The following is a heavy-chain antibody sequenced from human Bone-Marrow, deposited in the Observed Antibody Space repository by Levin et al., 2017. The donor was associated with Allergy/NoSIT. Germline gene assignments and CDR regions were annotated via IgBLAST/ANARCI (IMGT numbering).Heavy chain of an antibody. CDR1: GASIRGYY. CDR2: IYHSGST. J-gene: IGHJ4*02. Sequence: SQTLSLTCSVSGASIRGYYWSWIRQSPGKGLEWIAYIYHSGSTNYNPSLRSRVTISVDTSKKEFSLRLRSVSAADTAVYYCAGETGYIYYWGQGIRVAVSS. V-gene: IGHV4-59*01. D-gene: IGHD5-12*01. CDR3: AGETGYIYY.